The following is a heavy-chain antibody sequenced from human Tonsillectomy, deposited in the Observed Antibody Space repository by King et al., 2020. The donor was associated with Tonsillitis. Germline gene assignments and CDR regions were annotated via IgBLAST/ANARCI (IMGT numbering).Heavy chain of an antibody. V-gene: IGHV3-23*04. D-gene: IGHD3-9*01. Sequence: VQLVESGGGLVQPGGSLRLSCAASGFSFSSYAMSWVRQAPGKGLEWVSAISGSGGSTFYAESVKGRFTISRDNSKKTLYLQMNSLRVEDTAVYYCAVTGVPNYSYYYGMVVWGQGTPATVSS. CDR1: GFSFSSYA. J-gene: IGHJ6*02. CDR3: AVTGVPNYSYYYGMVV. CDR2: ISGSGGST.